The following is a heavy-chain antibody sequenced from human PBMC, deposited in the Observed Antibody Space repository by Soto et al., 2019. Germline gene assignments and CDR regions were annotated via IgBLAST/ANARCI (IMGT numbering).Heavy chain of an antibody. V-gene: IGHV3-30*18. D-gene: IGHD5-18*01. CDR1: GFTFRGHR. Sequence: GGSLRLSCAASGFTFRGHRMHWVRQAPGRGPEWVALISYDGSIKYYADSVRGRFTISRDNSKNTLYLEMNSLRPEDTAVYYCANSEYSRYKNIDVWGQGTAVTFSS. J-gene: IGHJ6*02. CDR2: ISYDGSIK. CDR3: ANSEYSRYKNIDV.